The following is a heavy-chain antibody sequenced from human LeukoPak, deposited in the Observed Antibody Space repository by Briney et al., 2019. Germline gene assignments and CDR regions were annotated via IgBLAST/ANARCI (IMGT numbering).Heavy chain of an antibody. CDR3: ARDQTQEDIVVVVAAKGFDP. Sequence: VASVKVSCKASGYTFTSYGISWVRQAPGQRLEWMGWISAYNGNTNYAQKLQGRVTMTTDTSTSTAYMELRSLRSDDTAVYYCARDQTQEDIVVVVAAKGFDPWGQGTLVTVSS. D-gene: IGHD2-15*01. CDR2: ISAYNGNT. CDR1: GYTFTSYG. V-gene: IGHV1-18*01. J-gene: IGHJ5*02.